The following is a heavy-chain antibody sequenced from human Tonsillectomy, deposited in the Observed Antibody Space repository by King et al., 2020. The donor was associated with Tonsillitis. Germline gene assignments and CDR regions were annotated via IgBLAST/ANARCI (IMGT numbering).Heavy chain of an antibody. CDR3: AGELTNYCGSSRYFYEAGDAFDI. D-gene: IGHD3-22*01. CDR1: GGTFSSYA. Sequence: QLVQSGAEVKKPGSSVKVSCKASGGTFSSYAISWVRQAPGQGLEWMGGIIPIFGTSNYAQKFQGRVTITADESTSTAYLDLSSLRSEDTAVYYCAGELTNYCGSSRYFYEAGDAFDIWGQGTMVTVSS. V-gene: IGHV1-69*12. CDR2: IIPIFGTS. J-gene: IGHJ3*02.